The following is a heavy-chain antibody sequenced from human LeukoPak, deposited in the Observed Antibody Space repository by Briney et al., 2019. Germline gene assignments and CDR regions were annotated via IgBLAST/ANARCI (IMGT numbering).Heavy chain of an antibody. CDR1: GFSFSSYA. D-gene: IGHD3-9*01. V-gene: IGHV3-23*01. CDR2: ISGSGGST. Sequence: TGGSLRLSCAASGFSFSSYAMSWVRQAPGKGLEWVSAISGSGGSTYYADSVKGRFTISRDNSKNTLYLQVNSLRAEDTAVYYCASDLTGHYYFDYWGQGTLVTVSS. J-gene: IGHJ4*02. CDR3: ASDLTGHYYFDY.